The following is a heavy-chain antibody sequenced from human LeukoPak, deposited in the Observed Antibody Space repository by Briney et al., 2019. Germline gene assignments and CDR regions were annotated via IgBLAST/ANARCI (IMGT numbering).Heavy chain of an antibody. CDR2: IIPIFGTA. V-gene: IGHV1-69*13. CDR3: ARGSYALYGMDV. J-gene: IGHJ6*02. D-gene: IGHD2-2*01. Sequence: ASVKVSCKASGGTFSSYAISWVRQAPGQGLEWMGGIIPIFGTANYAQKFQGRVTITADESTSTAYMELSSRRSEDTAVYYCARGSYALYGMDVWGQGTTVTVSS. CDR1: GGTFSSYA.